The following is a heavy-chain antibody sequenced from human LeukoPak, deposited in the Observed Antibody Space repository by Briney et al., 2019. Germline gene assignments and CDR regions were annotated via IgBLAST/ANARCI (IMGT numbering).Heavy chain of an antibody. CDR1: GFTFSRHS. J-gene: IGHJ4*02. Sequence: PGGSLRLSCAVSGFTFSRHSMSWVRQAPGRGLEWVSFMSDDTTNIYYADSVRGRFTISRDNAGNSLFLQMNSLRAEDTAVYYCARHQRASQYYFDYWGQGILVTVPS. V-gene: IGHV3-48*01. CDR3: ARHQRASQYYFDY. CDR2: MSDDTTNI.